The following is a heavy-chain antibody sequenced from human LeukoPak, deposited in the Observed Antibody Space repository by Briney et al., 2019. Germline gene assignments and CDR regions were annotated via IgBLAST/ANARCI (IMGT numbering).Heavy chain of an antibody. J-gene: IGHJ4*02. Sequence: PSETLSLTCTVSGGSISSYYWSWIRQPPGKGLEWIGYIYYRGSTNYNPSLKSRVTISVDTSKNQFSLKLSSVTAADTAVYYCARLQGSSGWYSEHFDYWGQGTLVTVYS. D-gene: IGHD6-19*01. V-gene: IGHV4-59*08. CDR2: IYYRGST. CDR1: GGSISSYY. CDR3: ARLQGSSGWYSEHFDY.